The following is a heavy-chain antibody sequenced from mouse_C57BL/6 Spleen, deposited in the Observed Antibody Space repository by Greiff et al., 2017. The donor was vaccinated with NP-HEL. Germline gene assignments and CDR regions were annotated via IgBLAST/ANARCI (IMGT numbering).Heavy chain of an antibody. J-gene: IGHJ1*03. CDR1: GFTFSDYG. Sequence: EVQLVESGGGLVKPGGSLKLSCAASGFTFSDYGMHWVRQAPEQGLEWVAYISSGSSTIYYADTVKGRFTLSRDNAKNTLFLQMTSLRSEDTAMYYCAYGSSYGYFDVWGTGTTVTVSS. D-gene: IGHD1-1*01. V-gene: IGHV5-17*01. CDR2: ISSGSSTI. CDR3: AYGSSYGYFDV.